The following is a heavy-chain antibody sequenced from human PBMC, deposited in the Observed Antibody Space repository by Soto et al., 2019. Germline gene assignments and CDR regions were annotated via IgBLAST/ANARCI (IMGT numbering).Heavy chain of an antibody. D-gene: IGHD3-10*01. J-gene: IGHJ6*02. CDR1: GGTFSSYA. V-gene: IGHV1-69*12. CDR3: ARPGSNESYYYGMDV. Sequence: QVQLVQSGAEVKKPGSSVKVSCKASGGTFSSYAIDWVRQAPGQGLEWMGGIIRIFGTPDYAQRVQGRVTITADESTSPAYRELRSLRSEDTAVYYCARPGSNESYYYGMDVWGQGTTVNVS. CDR2: IIRIFGTP.